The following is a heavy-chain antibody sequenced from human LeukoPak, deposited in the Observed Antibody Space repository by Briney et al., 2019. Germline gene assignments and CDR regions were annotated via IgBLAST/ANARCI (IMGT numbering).Heavy chain of an antibody. CDR2: IYYSGNT. J-gene: IGHJ5*02. V-gene: IGHV4-59*01. Sequence: SETLSLTCTVSGGSISSYYWSWIRQPPGKGLEWIGYIYYSGNTNYNPSLKSRVTILVDTSKNQFSLKLNSVTAADTALYYCARARFLNWFDPWGQGTLVTVSP. CDR3: ARARFLNWFDP. CDR1: GGSISSYY. D-gene: IGHD3-3*01.